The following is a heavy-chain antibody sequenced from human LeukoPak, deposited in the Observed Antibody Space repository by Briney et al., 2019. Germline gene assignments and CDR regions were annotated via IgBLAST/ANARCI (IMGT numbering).Heavy chain of an antibody. CDR1: GYTFTSYA. CDR3: ARDRIAYYYDSSGYPLGY. D-gene: IGHD3-22*01. CDR2: NNTNTGNP. J-gene: IGHJ4*02. V-gene: IGHV7-4-1*02. Sequence: ASVKVSCTASGYTFTSYAMNWVRQAPGQRLEWMGWNNTNTGNPTYAQGFTGRFVFSLDTSVSTAYLQISSLKAEDTAVYYCARDRIAYYYDSSGYPLGYWGQGTLVTVSS.